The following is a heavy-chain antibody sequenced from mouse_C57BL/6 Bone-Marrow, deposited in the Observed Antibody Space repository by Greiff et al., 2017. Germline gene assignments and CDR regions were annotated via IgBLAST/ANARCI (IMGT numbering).Heavy chain of an antibody. Sequence: VQLQQPGAELVKPGASVKMSCKASGYTFTSYWITWVKQRPGQGLEWIGDIYPGSGSTNYNEKFKSKATLTVDTSSSTAYMQLSSLTSEDSAVYYCAREFYGSSYKNWYVDVWGTGTTVTVSS. D-gene: IGHD1-1*01. V-gene: IGHV1-55*01. J-gene: IGHJ1*03. CDR3: AREFYGSSYKNWYVDV. CDR1: GYTFTSYW. CDR2: IYPGSGST.